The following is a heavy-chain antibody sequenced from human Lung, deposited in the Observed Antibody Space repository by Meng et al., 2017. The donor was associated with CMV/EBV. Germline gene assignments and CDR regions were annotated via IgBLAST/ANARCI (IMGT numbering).Heavy chain of an antibody. D-gene: IGHD6-19*01. Sequence: QMPPQESGPGLVKPSGTLSLTCAVSGGSISISTWWSWVRQPPGKGLEWIGEIYHSGGTNYNPSLRGRVTISLDKSKNQFSLTLRSVTAADTAVYYCARDPYATGWAGWGQGTLVTVSS. CDR3: ARDPYATGWAG. J-gene: IGHJ4*02. V-gene: IGHV4-4*02. CDR2: IYHSGGT. CDR1: GGSISISTW.